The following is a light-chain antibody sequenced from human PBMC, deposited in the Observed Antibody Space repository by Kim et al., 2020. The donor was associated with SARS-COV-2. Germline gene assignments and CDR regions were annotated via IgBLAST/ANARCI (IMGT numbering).Light chain of an antibody. Sequence: LGTGDTSPLQASHSVDINIAWYPQTPGQAPGRLIYNASTRPTGSPNRFSVSGSGTDFTLTINNREPEDFAVYYCHQRSNWHPAVTFGGGTKVDIK. V-gene: IGKV3-11*01. CDR2: NAS. CDR3: HQRSNWHPAVT. J-gene: IGKJ4*01. CDR1: HSVDIN.